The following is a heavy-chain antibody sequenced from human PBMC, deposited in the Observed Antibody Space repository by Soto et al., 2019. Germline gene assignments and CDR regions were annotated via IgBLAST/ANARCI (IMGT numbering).Heavy chain of an antibody. CDR3: AIVPYDIVVVPAAANYYYYYMDV. CDR2: IWYDGSNK. J-gene: IGHJ6*03. V-gene: IGHV3-33*01. D-gene: IGHD2-2*01. CDR1: GFTFSSYG. Sequence: GGSLRLSCAASGFTFSSYGMHWVRQAPGKGLEWVAVIWYDGSNKYYADSVKGRFTISRDNSKNTLYLQMNSLRAEDTAVYYCAIVPYDIVVVPAAANYYYYYMDVWGKGTTVTVSS.